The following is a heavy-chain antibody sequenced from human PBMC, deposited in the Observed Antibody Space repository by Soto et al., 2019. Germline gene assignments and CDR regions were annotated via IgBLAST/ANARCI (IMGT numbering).Heavy chain of an antibody. D-gene: IGHD3-3*01. CDR3: AKGGAICGVKNYMDV. CDR1: GFTFDDYA. J-gene: IGHJ6*03. V-gene: IGHV3-9*01. Sequence: EVQLVESGGGLVQPGRSLRLSCAASGFTFDDYAMHWVRQAPGKGLEWVSGISWNSGSIGYADSVKGRFTISRDNAKHSLYLQMNSLRAEDTALYYCAKGGAICGVKNYMDVWGKGTTVTVSS. CDR2: ISWNSGSI.